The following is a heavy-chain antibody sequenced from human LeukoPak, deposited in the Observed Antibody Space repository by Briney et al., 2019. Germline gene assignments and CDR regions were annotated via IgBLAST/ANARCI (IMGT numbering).Heavy chain of an antibody. CDR3: ARVGGFLEWLFDAFDM. D-gene: IGHD3-3*01. CDR1: GFPFSGYT. CDR2: LSYDGTNK. Sequence: PGRSLRLSCAASGFPFSGYTMHWVRQAPGKGLEWVAVLSYDGTNKLYADSVKGRFTISRDNSKNTLYLQMNSLRAEDTAVYYCARVGGFLEWLFDAFDMWGQGTMVTVSS. J-gene: IGHJ3*02. V-gene: IGHV3-30-3*01.